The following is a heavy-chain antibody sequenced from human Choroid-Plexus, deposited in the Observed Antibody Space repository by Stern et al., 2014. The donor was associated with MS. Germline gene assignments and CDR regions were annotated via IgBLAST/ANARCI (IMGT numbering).Heavy chain of an antibody. CDR2: VSYDGSNK. D-gene: IGHD2/OR15-2a*01. CDR1: GFTFGSCA. Sequence: VQLVESGGGVVQPGRPLRLSCVASGFTFGSCAMHWVRQAPGTGLEWVAGVSYDGSNKYYADSVKGRFTISRDNSQNTLYMQMSSLRPDDTAVYYCAKDRQYLTYFFDHWGQGSLVTVSS. CDR3: AKDRQYLTYFFDH. J-gene: IGHJ5*02. V-gene: IGHV3-30*18.